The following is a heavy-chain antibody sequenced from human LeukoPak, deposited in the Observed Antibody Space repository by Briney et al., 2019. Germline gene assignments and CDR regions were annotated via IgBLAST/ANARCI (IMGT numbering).Heavy chain of an antibody. J-gene: IGHJ4*02. CDR2: ISVYNGDT. CDR3: ARDGLGTAVDY. CDR1: GYIFTTYA. Sequence: ASVKVSCKASGYIFTTYAISWVRQAPGQGLEWMGWISVYNGDTNYAQNLQGRVTMTTDTSTSTAYMELRSLRSDDTAVYYCARDGLGTAVDYWGQGTLVSVPS. D-gene: IGHD6-13*01. V-gene: IGHV1-18*01.